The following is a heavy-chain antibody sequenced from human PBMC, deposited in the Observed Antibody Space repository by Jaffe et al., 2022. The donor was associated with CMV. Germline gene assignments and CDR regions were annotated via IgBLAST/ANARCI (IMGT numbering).Heavy chain of an antibody. D-gene: IGHD1-26*01. Sequence: EVQLVESGGGLVQPGRSLRLSCTASGFTFGDYAMSWVRQAPGKGLEWVGFIRSKAYGGTTEYAASVKGRFTISRDDSKSIAYLQMNSLKTEDTAVYYCSRRPGANGMGVPSRKWYFDLWGRGTLVTVSS. CDR1: GFTFGDYA. CDR2: IRSKAYGGTT. CDR3: SRRPGANGMGVPSRKWYFDL. J-gene: IGHJ2*01. V-gene: IGHV3-49*04.